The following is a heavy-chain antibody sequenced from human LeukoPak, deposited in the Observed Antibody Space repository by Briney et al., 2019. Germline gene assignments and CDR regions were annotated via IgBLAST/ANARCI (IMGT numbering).Heavy chain of an antibody. Sequence: GGSLRLSCAASGFTFGSFDMHWVRQPTGQGLEWVSTIGTASDTYYPGSVEGRFTLSRDNAKNSLYLQMTSLTAGDTAVYYCARGPPRGKYYYMDVWGKGTTVTVSS. CDR3: ARGPPRGKYYYMDV. J-gene: IGHJ6*03. CDR1: GFTFGSFD. D-gene: IGHD1-1*01. V-gene: IGHV3-13*01. CDR2: IGTASDT.